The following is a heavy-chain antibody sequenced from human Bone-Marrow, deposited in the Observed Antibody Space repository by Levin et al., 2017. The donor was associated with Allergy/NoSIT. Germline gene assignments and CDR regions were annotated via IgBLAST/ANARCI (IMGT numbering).Heavy chain of an antibody. D-gene: IGHD4-23*01. J-gene: IGHJ4*02. CDR1: AFTFSTHS. CDR2: ISNDGSNT. V-gene: IGHV3-30*04. Sequence: GGSLRLSCAASAFTFSTHSMHWVRQAPGKGLECVAAISNDGSNTYYADSVKGRFTISRDNSKGTLYLQMNSLRAEDTAVYYCAREDIGGIDYWGQGTLATVSS. CDR3: AREDIGGIDY.